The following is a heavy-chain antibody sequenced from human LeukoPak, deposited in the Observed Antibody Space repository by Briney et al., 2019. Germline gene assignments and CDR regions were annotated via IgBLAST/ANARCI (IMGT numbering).Heavy chain of an antibody. Sequence: SETLSLTCTVSGGSISSGGYYWSWIRQHPGKGLEWIGYIYYSGSTYYNPSLRSRVTISVDTSKNQFSLKLSSVTAPDTAVYYCARDLLGVRGLSWFDPWGQGTLVTVSS. D-gene: IGHD3-10*01. CDR1: GGSISSGGYY. J-gene: IGHJ5*02. CDR2: IYYSGST. V-gene: IGHV4-31*03. CDR3: ARDLLGVRGLSWFDP.